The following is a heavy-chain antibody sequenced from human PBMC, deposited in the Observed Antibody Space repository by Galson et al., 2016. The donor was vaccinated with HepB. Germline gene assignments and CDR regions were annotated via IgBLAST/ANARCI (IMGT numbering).Heavy chain of an antibody. D-gene: IGHD1-26*01. J-gene: IGHJ4*02. CDR3: ARARVGSTDY. Sequence: TLSLTCTVSGGSISSGGYFWSWIRQHPGKGLEWIGCIYYSGNTYYNPSVKSRVIISVDTSKNQFSLKLRSVTAADTAVYYCARARVGSTDYWGQGTLVTVSS. V-gene: IGHV4-31*03. CDR1: GGSISSGGYF. CDR2: IYYSGNT.